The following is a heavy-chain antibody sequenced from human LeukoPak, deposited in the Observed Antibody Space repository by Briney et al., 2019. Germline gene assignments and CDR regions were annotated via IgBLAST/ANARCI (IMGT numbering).Heavy chain of an antibody. CDR3: AREANWDALFDY. CDR1: GGSISSYY. Sequence: SETLSLTCTVSGGSISSYYWSWIRQPPGKGLEWIGYIYYSGSTNYNPSLKSRVIISVDTSKNQFSLKLSSVTAADTAVYYCAREANWDALFDYWGQGTLVTVSS. D-gene: IGHD7-27*01. CDR2: IYYSGST. J-gene: IGHJ4*02. V-gene: IGHV4-59*01.